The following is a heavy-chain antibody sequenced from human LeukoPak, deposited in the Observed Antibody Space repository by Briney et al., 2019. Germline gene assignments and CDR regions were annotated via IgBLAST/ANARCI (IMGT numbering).Heavy chain of an antibody. V-gene: IGHV1-69*13. J-gene: IGHJ4*02. CDR2: IIPIFGTA. D-gene: IGHD3-10*01. Sequence: SVKVSCKASGGTFSSYAISWVRQAPGQGLEWMGGIIPIFGTANYAQMFQGRDTITADESTSTAYMELSSLRSEDTAVYYCARDKTTDYYGSGSLDYWGQGTLVTVSS. CDR3: ARDKTTDYYGSGSLDY. CDR1: GGTFSSYA.